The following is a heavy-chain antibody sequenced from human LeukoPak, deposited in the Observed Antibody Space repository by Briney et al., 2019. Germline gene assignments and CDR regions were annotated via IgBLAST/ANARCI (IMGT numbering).Heavy chain of an antibody. V-gene: IGHV3-11*01. Sequence: GGSLRLSCAASGFTFSDYYMSWIRQAPGKGLEWVSYIGSSGSTIYYADSVKGRFTISRDNAKNSLYLQMNSLRAEDTAVYYCARDHTYDSSGYDVVWFDPWGQGTLVTVSS. J-gene: IGHJ5*02. D-gene: IGHD3-22*01. CDR1: GFTFSDYY. CDR2: IGSSGSTI. CDR3: ARDHTYDSSGYDVVWFDP.